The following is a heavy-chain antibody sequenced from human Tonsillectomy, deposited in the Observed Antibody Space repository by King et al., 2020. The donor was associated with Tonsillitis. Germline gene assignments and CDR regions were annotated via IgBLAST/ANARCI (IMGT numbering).Heavy chain of an antibody. CDR1: GFTVSSNY. D-gene: IGHD1-14*01. J-gene: IGHJ4*02. CDR3: ARRPPYVSTGCFLF. Sequence: VQLVESGGGLVQPGGSLRLSCAASGFTVSSNYMNWVRQAPGKGLEWVSVIYSGGSTYYADSVKGRFTITRDNSKNTLYLQMNSLRAEDTAVYYCARRPPYVSTGCFLFCGQGTLVTVSS. CDR2: IYSGGST. V-gene: IGHV3-66*01.